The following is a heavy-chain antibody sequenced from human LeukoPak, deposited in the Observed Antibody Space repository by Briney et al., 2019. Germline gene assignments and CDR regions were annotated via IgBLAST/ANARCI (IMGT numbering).Heavy chain of an antibody. CDR2: INPSGGST. CDR3: ARDRGGYDSSGYQVYYFDY. Sequence: ASVKVSCKASGYTFTSYYMHWVRQAPGQGLEWMGRINPSGGSTSYAQKFQGRVTMTSDTSTSTAYMELSSLRSEDTAVYYCARDRGGYDSSGYQVYYFDYWGQGTLVTVSS. J-gene: IGHJ4*02. V-gene: IGHV1-46*01. CDR1: GYTFTSYY. D-gene: IGHD3-22*01.